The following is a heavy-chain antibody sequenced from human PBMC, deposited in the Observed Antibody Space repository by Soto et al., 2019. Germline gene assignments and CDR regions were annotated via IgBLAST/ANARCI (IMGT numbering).Heavy chain of an antibody. J-gene: IGHJ5*02. CDR1: GGSFSGYY. Sequence: PSETLSLTCAFYGGSFSGYYWSWIRQPPGKGLEWIGEINHSGSTNYNPSLKSLVTISVDTSKNQFSLKLSSVTAAYTAVYYCARCMSSVYWGRWFDPWGQGTLVTVSS. CDR3: ARCMSSVYWGRWFDP. CDR2: INHSGST. D-gene: IGHD2-8*02. V-gene: IGHV4-34*01.